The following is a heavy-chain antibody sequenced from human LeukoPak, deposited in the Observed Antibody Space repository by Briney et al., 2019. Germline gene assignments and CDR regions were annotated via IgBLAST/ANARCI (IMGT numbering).Heavy chain of an antibody. V-gene: IGHV3-30*02. CDR2: IRYDGTIK. Sequence: GGSLRLACSASGFTFSSYGVHWVRQARGRGREWVTFIRYDGTIKYYADCVRGRYHISRDNPKNTLFLQMTRLRPEDTAVYYCAKDARRTLVLSRGLYRGSQYFDYWGQGTRVTVPS. J-gene: IGHJ4*02. CDR3: AKDARRTLVLSRGLYRGSQYFDY. D-gene: IGHD1-26*01. CDR1: GFTFSSYG.